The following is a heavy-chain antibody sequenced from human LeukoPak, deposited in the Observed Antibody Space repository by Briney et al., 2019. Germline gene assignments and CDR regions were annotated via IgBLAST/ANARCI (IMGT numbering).Heavy chain of an antibody. Sequence: SETLSLTCTVSGGSIRSSSYYWGWIRQPPGKGLEWIGVFRHCESTNYNPSLKSRVTISVDTSKNQFSLKLSSVTAADTAVYYCARGPTYYYDSSGYSFFFQHWGQGTLVTVS. D-gene: IGHD3-22*01. CDR1: GGSIRSSSYY. V-gene: IGHV4-39*07. J-gene: IGHJ1*01. CDR3: ARGPTYYYDSSGYSFFFQH. CDR2: FRHCEST.